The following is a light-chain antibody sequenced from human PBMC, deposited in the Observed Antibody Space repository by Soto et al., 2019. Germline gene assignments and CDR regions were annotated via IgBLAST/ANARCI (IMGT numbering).Light chain of an antibody. CDR2: GNS. Sequence: QSVLTQPPSVSGAPGQRVTISCTGSTSNIGAGHGVHWYQHLPGTAPKLLMYGNSIRPSGVPDRFSGSKSGTSASLAITGLQAGDEADYYCQSYDRSLTCVVFGGGTKLTVL. CDR3: QSYDRSLTCVV. V-gene: IGLV1-40*01. CDR1: TSNIGAGHG. J-gene: IGLJ2*01.